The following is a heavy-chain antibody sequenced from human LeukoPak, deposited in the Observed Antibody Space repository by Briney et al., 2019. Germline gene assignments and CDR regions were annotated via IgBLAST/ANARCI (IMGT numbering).Heavy chain of an antibody. V-gene: IGHV4-59*08. CDR3: ARRVVAGMMGYFDY. D-gene: IGHD6-19*01. CDR2: IYYSGST. J-gene: IGHJ4*02. Sequence: PSETLSLTCTVSGGSISSYDWSWIRQPPGKGLEWIGYIYYSGSTNYNPSLKSRVTISVDTSKNQFSLKLSSVTAADTAVYYCARRVVAGMMGYFDYWGQGTLVTVSS. CDR1: GGSISSYD.